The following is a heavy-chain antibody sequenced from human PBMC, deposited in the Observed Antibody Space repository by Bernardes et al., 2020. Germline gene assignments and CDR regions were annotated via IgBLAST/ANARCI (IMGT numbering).Heavy chain of an antibody. CDR3: VKDSAYYTSSGYYDY. Sequence: GGSLRLSCAASGFTCSSYAMSWVRQAPGKGLEWVSVITDSGGSTYYADSVKGRFTISRDNSKNTLYLQMSSLRSDDTAVYYCVKDSAYYTSSGYYDYWGPGTLVTVSS. D-gene: IGHD3-22*01. J-gene: IGHJ4*02. CDR2: ITDSGGST. CDR1: GFTCSSYA. V-gene: IGHV3-23*01.